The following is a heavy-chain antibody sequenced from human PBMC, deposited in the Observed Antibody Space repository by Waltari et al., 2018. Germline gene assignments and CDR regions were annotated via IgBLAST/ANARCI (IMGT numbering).Heavy chain of an antibody. V-gene: IGHV4-39*01. CDR1: GGSISSSSYY. Sequence: QLQLQESGPGLVKPSETLSLTCTVSGGSISSSSYYWGWIRQPPGKGLEWIGSIYYSGSTYYNPSLKSRVTISVDTSKNQFSLKLSSVTAADTAVYYCASPEKSTTGVDYWGQGTLVTVSS. J-gene: IGHJ4*02. CDR2: IYYSGST. CDR3: ASPEKSTTGVDY. D-gene: IGHD7-27*01.